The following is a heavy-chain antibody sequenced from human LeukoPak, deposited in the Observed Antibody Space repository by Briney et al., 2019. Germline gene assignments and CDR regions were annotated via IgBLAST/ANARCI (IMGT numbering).Heavy chain of an antibody. J-gene: IGHJ4*02. CDR1: GGSISDYY. CDR2: IYYSGST. D-gene: IGHD3-10*01. Sequence: SETLSLTCTVSGGSISDYYWSWIRQPPGKGLEWIGYIYYSGSTNYNPSLKSRVTISVDTSKNQFSLKLSSVTAADTAVYYCARVGEAQSYYFDYWGQGTLVTVSS. V-gene: IGHV4-59*01. CDR3: ARVGEAQSYYFDY.